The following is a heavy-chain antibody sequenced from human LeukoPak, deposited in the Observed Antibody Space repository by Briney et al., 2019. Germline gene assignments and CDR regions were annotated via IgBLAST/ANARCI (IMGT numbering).Heavy chain of an antibody. Sequence: GGSLRLSCAASGFTFSSYWMHWVRQAPGKGLVWVSRINSDGSNTSYADSVKGRFTISRDNAKNTLYLQMNSLRAEDTAVYYCARDLTNTAMVKALDYWGQGTLVTVSS. CDR3: ARDLTNTAMVKALDY. V-gene: IGHV3-74*01. CDR1: GFTFSSYW. D-gene: IGHD5-18*01. J-gene: IGHJ4*02. CDR2: INSDGSNT.